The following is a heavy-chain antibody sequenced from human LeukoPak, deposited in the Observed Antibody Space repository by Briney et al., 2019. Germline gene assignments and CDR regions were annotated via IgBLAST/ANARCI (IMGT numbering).Heavy chain of an antibody. J-gene: IGHJ4*02. CDR1: GFTVSSNY. Sequence: NPGRSLRLSCAASGFTVSSNYMNWVRQAPGKGLEWVSSISSSSSYIYYADSVKGRFTISRDNAKNSLYLQMNGLRAEDTAVYYCARDPYYPTYYYDSSGYPTFDYWGQGTLVTVSS. CDR2: ISSSSSYI. CDR3: ARDPYYPTYYYDSSGYPTFDY. D-gene: IGHD3-22*01. V-gene: IGHV3-21*01.